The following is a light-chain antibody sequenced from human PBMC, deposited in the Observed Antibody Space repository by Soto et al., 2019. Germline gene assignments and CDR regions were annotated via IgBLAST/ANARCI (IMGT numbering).Light chain of an antibody. CDR1: QSVSSY. CDR3: QQRSNWPSWT. J-gene: IGKJ1*01. Sequence: EIVLTQSPATLSLSPGERATLSCRASQSVSSYLAWYQQKPGQAPRPLIYVASNRATGIPARFSGSGSGTAFPLTISSLEPEDFAVYYCQQRSNWPSWTFGQGTKVEIK. V-gene: IGKV3-11*01. CDR2: VAS.